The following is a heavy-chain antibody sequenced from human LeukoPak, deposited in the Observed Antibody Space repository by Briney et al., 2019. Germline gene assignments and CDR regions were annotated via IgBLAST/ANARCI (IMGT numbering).Heavy chain of an antibody. D-gene: IGHD6-19*01. Sequence: ASVKVSCKASGYTFTGYYMHWVRQAPGQGLEWMGWINPNSGGTNYAQKFQGRVTITRDTSISTAYMELSRLGSDDTAVYYCARVGSSSGWYDFGYYFDYWGQGTLVTVSS. CDR1: GYTFTGYY. CDR2: INPNSGGT. J-gene: IGHJ4*02. V-gene: IGHV1-2*02. CDR3: ARVGSSSGWYDFGYYFDY.